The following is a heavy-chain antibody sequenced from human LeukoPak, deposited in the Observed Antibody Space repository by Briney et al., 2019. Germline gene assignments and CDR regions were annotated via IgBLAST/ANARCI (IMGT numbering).Heavy chain of an antibody. D-gene: IGHD3-22*01. Sequence: GGSLRLSCAVSGFRFNSHHMHWVRQAPGKGLEWVAFIRYDGSNKYYADSVKGRFTISRDNSKNTLYLQMNSLRAEDTAVYYCAKDGTTTNYYDSSGYPLLWGQGTLVTVSS. CDR2: IRYDGSNK. J-gene: IGHJ4*02. CDR1: GFRFNSHH. V-gene: IGHV3-30*02. CDR3: AKDGTTTNYYDSSGYPLL.